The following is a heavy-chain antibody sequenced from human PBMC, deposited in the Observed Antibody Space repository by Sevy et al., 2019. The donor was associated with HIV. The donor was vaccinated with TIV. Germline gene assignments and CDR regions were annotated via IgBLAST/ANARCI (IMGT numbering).Heavy chain of an antibody. D-gene: IGHD2-21*02. CDR2: IIPSFGIA. Sequence: ASVKVSCKASGGTLNNYGMNWVRQAPGQGLEWMGGIIPSFGIASYAQKIKGRAAISADTSTSTLYLEVGRLRSDDTAVYFCTSVRPCGGDCYFFDTWGQGPLVTVSS. CDR3: TSVRPCGGDCYFFDT. CDR1: GGTLNNYG. J-gene: IGHJ4*02. V-gene: IGHV1-69*10.